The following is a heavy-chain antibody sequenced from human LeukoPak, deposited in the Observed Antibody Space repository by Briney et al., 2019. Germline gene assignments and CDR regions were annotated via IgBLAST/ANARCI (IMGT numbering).Heavy chain of an antibody. CDR1: GFTFSDYY. CDR2: TRNKANRYTA. Sequence: PGGSLRLSCAASGFTFSDYYMDWVRQAPGKGLEWVGRTRNKANRYTAEYAASVKGRFTVSRDDSKNSLYLQMNSLKTEDTAVYYCVRGAFCSHAPCPAGFDYWGQGTLVSVSS. V-gene: IGHV3-72*01. D-gene: IGHD2-15*01. CDR3: VRGAFCSHAPCPAGFDY. J-gene: IGHJ4*02.